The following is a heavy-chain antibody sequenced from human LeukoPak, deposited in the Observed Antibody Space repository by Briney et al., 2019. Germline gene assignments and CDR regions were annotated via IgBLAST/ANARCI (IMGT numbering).Heavy chain of an antibody. CDR2: INHSGST. CDR3: ARHGSTVTTFDY. D-gene: IGHD4-17*01. Sequence: PSETLSLTCAVYGGSFSGYYWSWIRQPPGKGLEWIGEINHSGSTNYNPSLKSRVTISVDTSKNQFSLKLSSVTAADTAVYYCARHGSTVTTFDYWGQGTLVTVSS. J-gene: IGHJ4*02. V-gene: IGHV4-34*01. CDR1: GGSFSGYY.